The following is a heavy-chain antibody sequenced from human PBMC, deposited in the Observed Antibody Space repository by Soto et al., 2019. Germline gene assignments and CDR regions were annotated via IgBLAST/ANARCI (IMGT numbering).Heavy chain of an antibody. J-gene: IGHJ4*02. D-gene: IGHD3-9*01. CDR1: GFTFSSYA. CDR3: ARGYDILTGYYTSFNY. V-gene: IGHV3-64*01. CDR2: ISSNGGST. Sequence: EVQLVESGGGLVQPGGSLRLSCAASGFTFSSYAMHWVRQAPGKGLEYVSAISSNGGSTYYANSVKGRFTISRDNSKNMLYLQMGSLRAEDMAVYYCARGYDILTGYYTSFNYWGQGTLVTASS.